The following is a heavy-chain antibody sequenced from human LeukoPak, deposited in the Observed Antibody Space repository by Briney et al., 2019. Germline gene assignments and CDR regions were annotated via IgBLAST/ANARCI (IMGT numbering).Heavy chain of an antibody. Sequence: PGRSLRLSCAASGFTFSSYAMHWVRQAPGKGLEWVAVISYDGSNKYYADSVKGRFTISRDNSKNTLYLQMNSLRAEDTAVYYCAREGVYYEFDYWGQGTLVNVSS. V-gene: IGHV3-30*01. CDR1: GFTFSSYA. D-gene: IGHD3-22*01. J-gene: IGHJ4*02. CDR3: AREGVYYEFDY. CDR2: ISYDGSNK.